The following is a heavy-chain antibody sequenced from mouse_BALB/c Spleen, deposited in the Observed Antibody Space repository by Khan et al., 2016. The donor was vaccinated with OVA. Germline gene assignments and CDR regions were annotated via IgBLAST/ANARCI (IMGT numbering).Heavy chain of an antibody. V-gene: IGHV2-9*02. D-gene: IGHD1-1*01. CDR3: ARAYYGSAWFAY. Sequence: QVQLKESGPGLVAPSQSLSITCTVSGFSLTNYGVHWVRQPPGKGLEWLGVIWAGGSTNYNSALMSSMSITKDNSTCQIFLQVSSLQTDDTAMYYCARAYYGSAWFAYWGQGTLVTVSA. CDR2: IWAGGST. CDR1: GFSLTNYG. J-gene: IGHJ3*01.